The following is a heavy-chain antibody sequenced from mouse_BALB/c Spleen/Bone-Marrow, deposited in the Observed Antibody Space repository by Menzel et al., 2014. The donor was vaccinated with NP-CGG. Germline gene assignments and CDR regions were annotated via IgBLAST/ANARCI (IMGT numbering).Heavy chain of an antibody. CDR3: ARSTGTWDY. J-gene: IGHJ2*01. D-gene: IGHD4-1*02. CDR1: GYTFSSYW. V-gene: IGHV1-9*01. Sequence: QVQLKQSGAELMKPGASVKISCKATGYTFSSYWIEWVKQSPGHGLEWIGEILPGSGSTNYNEKFKGKATVTADTSSNTAYMQRSSLTAEDSAVYYCARSTGTWDYWGQGTTLTVSS. CDR2: ILPGSGST.